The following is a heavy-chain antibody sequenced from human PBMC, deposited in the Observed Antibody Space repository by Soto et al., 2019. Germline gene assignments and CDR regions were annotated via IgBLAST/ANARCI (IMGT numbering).Heavy chain of an antibody. CDR3: ARSPRSSPYFDY. Sequence: ESLKISCQCSGYTFSNFWIAWVRQLPGKGLEYMGIIYPGDSENRYSPSFHGKVTISADRSIGTAYLQWSSLEASDSAFYFCARSPRSSPYFDYWGKGALVTVSS. J-gene: IGHJ4*02. D-gene: IGHD6-13*01. V-gene: IGHV5-51*01. CDR2: IYPGDSEN. CDR1: GYTFSNFW.